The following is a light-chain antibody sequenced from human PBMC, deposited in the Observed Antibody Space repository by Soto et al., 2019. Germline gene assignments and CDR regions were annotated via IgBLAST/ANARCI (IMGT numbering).Light chain of an antibody. CDR2: DVS. J-gene: IGKJ4*01. V-gene: IGKV3-11*01. Sequence: EVVLTQSPATLSLSPGEEATLSCRASQSVTKYLAWYQQKPGQALRLLISDVSKRAPGIPARFSGSGSGTDFTLTISSLEPEDFAVYYCHQRSNWPLTFGGGTKVDI. CDR1: QSVTKY. CDR3: HQRSNWPLT.